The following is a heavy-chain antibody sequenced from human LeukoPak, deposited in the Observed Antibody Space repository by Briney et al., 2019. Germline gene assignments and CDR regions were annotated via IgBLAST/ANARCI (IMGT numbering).Heavy chain of an antibody. CDR3: ARFRRGYDSSGYRFDY. CDR1: GFTFSDYY. V-gene: IGHV3-11*01. Sequence: GGSLRLSCAASGFTFSDYYMSWIRQAPGKGLEWVSYISSSGSTIYYADSVKGRFTISRDNAKNSLYLQMNSLRAEDTAVYYCARFRRGYDSSGYRFDYWGQGTLVTVSS. J-gene: IGHJ4*02. D-gene: IGHD3-22*01. CDR2: ISSSGSTI.